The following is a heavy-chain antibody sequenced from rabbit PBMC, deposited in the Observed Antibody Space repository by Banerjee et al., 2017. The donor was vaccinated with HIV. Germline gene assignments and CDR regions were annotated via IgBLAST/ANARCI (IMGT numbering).Heavy chain of an antibody. D-gene: IGHD2-1*01. CDR3: ARGWDDYGDYGGYYFNL. CDR2: INTSSGTT. V-gene: IGHV1S45*01. J-gene: IGHJ4*01. Sequence: QEQLGESGGDLVKPEGSLTLTCTASGFSFSSSYWICWVRQAPGKGLEWIGCINTSSGTTWYASWVNGRFTISSDNAQNTVDLQMNSLTAADTATYFCARGWDDYGDYGGYYFNLWGQGTLVTVS. CDR1: GFSFSSSYW.